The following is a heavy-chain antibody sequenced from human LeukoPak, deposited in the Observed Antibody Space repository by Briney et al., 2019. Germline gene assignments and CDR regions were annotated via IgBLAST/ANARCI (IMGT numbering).Heavy chain of an antibody. Sequence: SETLSLTCTVSGSISGYYWSWIRQPPGKGLEWIGYIYTSGSTNYNPSLESRVTISVDTSKNQFSLKLSSVTAADTAVYYCARDIPAEYYYGSGSPSGYFDYWGQGTLVTVSS. CDR3: ARDIPAEYYYGSGSPSGYFDY. D-gene: IGHD3-10*01. CDR1: GSISGYY. V-gene: IGHV4-4*09. J-gene: IGHJ4*02. CDR2: IYTSGST.